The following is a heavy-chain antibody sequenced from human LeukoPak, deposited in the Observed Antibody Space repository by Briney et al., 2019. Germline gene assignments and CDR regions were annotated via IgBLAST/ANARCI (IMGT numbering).Heavy chain of an antibody. CDR2: IFYGGRT. D-gene: IGHD5-18*01. CDR1: GDSMSSSTYC. J-gene: IGHJ4*02. CDR3: ARPLVGTARID. V-gene: IGHV4-39*01. Sequence: SETLSLTCTVSGDSMSSSTYCWAWIRRPPGKGLEWIGSIFYGGRTYYNPSLKSRVTISTDTSKNQFSLKLTSVTAADTAVYYCARPLVGTARIDWGQGTLVTVSS.